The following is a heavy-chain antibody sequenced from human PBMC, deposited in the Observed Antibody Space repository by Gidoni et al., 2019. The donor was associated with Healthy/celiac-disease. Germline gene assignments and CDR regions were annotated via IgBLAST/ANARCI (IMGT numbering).Heavy chain of an antibody. CDR1: GYTFTSYG. CDR3: ARMVLTVVPHGDWFDP. V-gene: IGHV1-18*04. CDR2: ISAYNGNT. Sequence: QVQLVQSGAEVKKPGASVKVSCKAPGYTFTSYGISWVRQAPGQGLEWMGWISAYNGNTNYAQKLQGRVTMTTDTSTSTAYMELRSLRSDDTAVYYCARMVLTVVPHGDWFDPWGQGTLVTVSS. J-gene: IGHJ5*02. D-gene: IGHD2-15*01.